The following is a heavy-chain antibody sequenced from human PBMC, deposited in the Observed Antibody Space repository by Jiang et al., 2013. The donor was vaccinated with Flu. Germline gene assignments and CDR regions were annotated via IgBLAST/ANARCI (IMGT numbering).Heavy chain of an antibody. CDR3: ARESRARVIVGSSDY. CDR2: ISSSSSYI. J-gene: IGHJ4*02. D-gene: IGHD3-22*01. Sequence: PGKGRGVVSSISSSSSYIYYADSVKGRFTISRDNAKNSLYLQMNSLRAEDTAVYYCARESRARVIVGSSDYWGQGTLVTVSS. V-gene: IGHV3-21*01.